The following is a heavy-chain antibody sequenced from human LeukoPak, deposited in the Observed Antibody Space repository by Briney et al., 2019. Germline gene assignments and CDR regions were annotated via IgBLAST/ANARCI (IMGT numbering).Heavy chain of an antibody. CDR1: GFTFSSYW. V-gene: IGHV3-7*01. J-gene: IGHJ3*02. D-gene: IGHD3-22*01. Sequence: GGSLRLSCAASGFTFSSYWMSWVRQAPGKGLEWVANIKQDGSEKYYVDSVKGRFTISRDNPKNQLYLQMNSLRAEDTVVYYCARDQYYYDSSGYRLVGAFDIWGQGTMVTVSS. CDR3: ARDQYYYDSSGYRLVGAFDI. CDR2: IKQDGSEK.